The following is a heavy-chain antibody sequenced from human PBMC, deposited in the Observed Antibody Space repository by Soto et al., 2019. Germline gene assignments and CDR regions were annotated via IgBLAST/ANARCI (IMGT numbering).Heavy chain of an antibody. CDR2: IYWDDDK. J-gene: IGHJ4*02. V-gene: IGHV2-5*02. CDR1: GFSLSTRGVG. D-gene: IGHD3-16*02. Sequence: QITLKESGPTLVKPTQTLTLTCTFSGFSLSTRGVGVGWIRQPPGKALEWLALIYWDDDKRYSPSLKSRLTITKDTSKNQVVLTMTNMDPVGTATYYCARRRITFGGVIVTTPGFDYWGQGTLVTVSS. CDR3: ARRRITFGGVIVTTPGFDY.